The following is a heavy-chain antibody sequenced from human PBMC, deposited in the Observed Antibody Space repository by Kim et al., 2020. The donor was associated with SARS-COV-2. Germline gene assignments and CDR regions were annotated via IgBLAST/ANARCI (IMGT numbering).Heavy chain of an antibody. CDR2: GSNN. V-gene: IGHV3-30*15. J-gene: IGHJ3*02. D-gene: IGHD3-10*01. Sequence: GSNNFYAEAVKDRLTISRDNSKNTLNLQMSSLRAEDTAVYYCARESSFDIWGQGTMVTVSS. CDR3: ARESSFDI.